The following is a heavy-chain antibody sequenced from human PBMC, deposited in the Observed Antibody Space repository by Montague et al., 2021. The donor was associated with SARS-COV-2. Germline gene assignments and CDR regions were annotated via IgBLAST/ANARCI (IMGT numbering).Heavy chain of an antibody. Sequence: SETLSLTCTVSGDSITSSRYYWGWIRQPPGKGLEWIGSIHYSEATYYNPSLKSRLTISVDTSKNHFSLKLTSVTASDSAVYYCARPIHDNSPDRAFDVGGQGTMVTVSS. CDR2: IHYSEAT. V-gene: IGHV4-39*02. J-gene: IGHJ3*01. D-gene: IGHD3-22*01. CDR1: GDSITSSRYY. CDR3: ARPIHDNSPDRAFDV.